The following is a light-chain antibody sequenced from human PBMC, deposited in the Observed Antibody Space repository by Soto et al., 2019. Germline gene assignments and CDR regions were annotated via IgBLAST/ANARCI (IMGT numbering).Light chain of an antibody. Sequence: QSALTQPASVSGSPGQSITISCTGTSSDVGGYNFVTWYQQHPGKAPKLIICNVSERPSGVPDRFSGSRSGTSASLAISALRSEDEADYYCAAWDDSLRGPLFGGGTKLTVL. CDR2: NVS. J-gene: IGLJ3*02. V-gene: IGLV2-14*01. CDR1: SSDVGGYNF. CDR3: AAWDDSLRGPL.